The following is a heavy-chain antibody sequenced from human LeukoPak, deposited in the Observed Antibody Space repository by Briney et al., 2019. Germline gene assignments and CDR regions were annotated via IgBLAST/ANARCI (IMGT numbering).Heavy chain of an antibody. V-gene: IGHV4-39*01. Sequence: PSETLSLTCTVSGGSMSSSGQYWGWIRQSPVTGLEWIGSIYYSGSTYYNPSLKSRVTISVDTSKNQFSLELRSVTAADTAIYYCARNMTAVSRLDVFDIWGPGTMVTVS. J-gene: IGHJ3*02. CDR2: IYYSGST. CDR3: ARNMTAVSRLDVFDI. D-gene: IGHD4-17*01. CDR1: GGSMSSSGQY.